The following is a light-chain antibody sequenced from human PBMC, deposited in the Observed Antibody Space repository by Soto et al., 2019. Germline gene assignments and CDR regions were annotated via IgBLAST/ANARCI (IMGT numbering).Light chain of an antibody. V-gene: IGLV2-8*01. CDR1: STDVGGYNY. Sequence: QSALTQPPSAAGSPGQSVTISCTGTSTDVGGYNYVSWYQQYPGKAPKLMIYEVRNRPSGVSSRFSGSKSGNTASLTISGLQAEDEADYYCISYTGSDTSYVFGTGTKVTVL. CDR3: ISYTGSDTSYV. J-gene: IGLJ1*01. CDR2: EVR.